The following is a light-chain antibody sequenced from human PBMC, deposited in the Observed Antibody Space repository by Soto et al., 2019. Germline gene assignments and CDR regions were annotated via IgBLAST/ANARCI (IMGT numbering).Light chain of an antibody. CDR3: QYYDKLAKAIT. CDR2: GAS. J-gene: IGKJ5*01. V-gene: IGKV3-15*01. CDR1: QTVISN. Sequence: EIVMTQSPATLSVSPGERATLSCRASQTVISNLAWYQQKPGQAPRLLIYGASIRAAGIPARFSGSGSGTELALTISSLQSEDFEVYYCQYYDKLAKAITFGQGTRLEIK.